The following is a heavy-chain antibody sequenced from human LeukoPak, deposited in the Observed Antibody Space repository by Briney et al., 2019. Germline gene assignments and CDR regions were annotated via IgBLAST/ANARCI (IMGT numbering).Heavy chain of an antibody. CDR2: ISGSGSDI. Sequence: PGGSLRLSCATSGFTFSDYYMSWIRQAPGKGLEWLSYISGSGSDINYADSVKGRFTISRDNSKNTLYLQMNSLRAEDTAVYYCARGRYGGELLLSDYWGQGTLVTVSS. V-gene: IGHV3-11*06. D-gene: IGHD1-26*01. CDR1: GFTFSDYY. CDR3: ARGRYGGELLLSDY. J-gene: IGHJ4*02.